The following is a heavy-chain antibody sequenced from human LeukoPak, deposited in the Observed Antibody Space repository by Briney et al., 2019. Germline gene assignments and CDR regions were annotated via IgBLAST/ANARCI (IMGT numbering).Heavy chain of an antibody. J-gene: IGHJ4*02. CDR1: GGSISSYY. CDR2: IYTSGST. V-gene: IGHV4-4*07. D-gene: IGHD2-2*01. Sequence: PSETLSLTCTVSGGSISSYYWSWIRQPAGKGLEWIGRIYTSGSTNYNPSLKSRVTMSVDTSKNQFSLKLSSVTAADTAIYYCARVDCISTSCPADYWGQGTLVTVSS. CDR3: ARVDCISTSCPADY.